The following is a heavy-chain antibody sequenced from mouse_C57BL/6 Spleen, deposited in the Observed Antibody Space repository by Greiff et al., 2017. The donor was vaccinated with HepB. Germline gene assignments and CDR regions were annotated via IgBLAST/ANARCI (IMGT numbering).Heavy chain of an antibody. J-gene: IGHJ2*01. CDR2: ISYDGSN. Sequence: EVQRVESGPGLVKPSQSLSLTCSVTGYSITSGYYWNWIRQFPGNKLEWMGYISYDGSNNYNPSLKNRISITRDTSKNQFFLKLNSVTTEDTATYYCARGSYGNYVGYFDYWGQGTTLTVSS. CDR1: GYSITSGYY. V-gene: IGHV3-6*01. CDR3: ARGSYGNYVGYFDY. D-gene: IGHD2-1*01.